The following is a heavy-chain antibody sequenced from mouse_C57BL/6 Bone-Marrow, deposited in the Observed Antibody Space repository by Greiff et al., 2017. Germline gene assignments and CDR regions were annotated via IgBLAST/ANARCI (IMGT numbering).Heavy chain of an antibody. CDR1: GLNIKDDY. V-gene: IGHV14-4*01. Sequence: EVKLVESGAELVRPGASVKLSCTASGLNIKDDYMHWVKQRPEQGLEWIGWIDPENGDTEYTSKFQGKATITADTSSNTAYLQLSSLTSEDTAVYYCTTEDYYGLDYWGQGTTLTVSS. D-gene: IGHD1-1*01. CDR3: TTEDYYGLDY. CDR2: IDPENGDT. J-gene: IGHJ2*01.